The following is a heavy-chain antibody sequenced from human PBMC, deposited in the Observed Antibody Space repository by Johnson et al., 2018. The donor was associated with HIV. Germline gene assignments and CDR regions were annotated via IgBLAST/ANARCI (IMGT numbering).Heavy chain of an antibody. CDR3: ARKGSSGFGGIDAFDI. CDR2: ISNSGTTI. Sequence: VQLVESGGGVVQPGRSLRLSCAASGFTFSSYAMHWVRQAPGKGLEWVSYISNSGTTIYYAASVKGRFTISRDNAKKSLYLQMNSLRVEDTAVYYCARKGSSGFGGIDAFDIWGQGTMVTVSS. D-gene: IGHD3-22*01. V-gene: IGHV3-48*03. J-gene: IGHJ3*02. CDR1: GFTFSSYA.